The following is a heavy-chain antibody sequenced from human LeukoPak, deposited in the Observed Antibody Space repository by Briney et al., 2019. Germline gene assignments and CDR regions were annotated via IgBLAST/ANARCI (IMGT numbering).Heavy chain of an antibody. Sequence: GGSLRLSCAASGFTFSSYSMNWVRQAPGKGLEWVSSISSSSSYIYYADSVKGRFTISRDNAKNSLYPQMNSLRAEDTAVYYCASVMEWELPAWGQGTLVTVSS. CDR3: ASVMEWELPA. D-gene: IGHD1-26*01. J-gene: IGHJ4*02. CDR1: GFTFSSYS. CDR2: ISSSSSYI. V-gene: IGHV3-21*01.